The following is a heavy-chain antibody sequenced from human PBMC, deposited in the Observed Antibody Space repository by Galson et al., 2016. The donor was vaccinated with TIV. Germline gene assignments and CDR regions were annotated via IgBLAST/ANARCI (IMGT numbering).Heavy chain of an antibody. CDR1: GYTFTSYD. CDR2: INPDSGNT. CDR3: ARSWSVVAPNWVDP. D-gene: IGHD2-2*01. J-gene: IGHJ5*02. Sequence: SVKVSCKASGYTFTSYDINWVRQATGQGLEWMGWINPDSGNTGYVQKFQGRVTMTRNIPASTVYMELSSLRSEDTAVYYCARSWSVVAPNWVDPWGQGTLVTVSS. V-gene: IGHV1-8*02.